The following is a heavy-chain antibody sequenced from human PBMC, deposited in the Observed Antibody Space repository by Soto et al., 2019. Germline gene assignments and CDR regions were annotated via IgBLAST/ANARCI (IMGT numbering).Heavy chain of an antibody. D-gene: IGHD3-10*01. CDR3: AKDLASMVRGVIIKGYYYYGMDV. V-gene: IGHV3-23*01. CDR1: GFTFSSYA. CDR2: ISGSGGST. Sequence: GGSLRLSCAASGFTFSSYAMSWVRQAPGKGLEWVSAISGSGGSTYYADSVKGRFTISRDNSKNTLYLQMNSLRAEDTAVYYCAKDLASMVRGVIIKGYYYYGMDVWGQGTTVTVSS. J-gene: IGHJ6*02.